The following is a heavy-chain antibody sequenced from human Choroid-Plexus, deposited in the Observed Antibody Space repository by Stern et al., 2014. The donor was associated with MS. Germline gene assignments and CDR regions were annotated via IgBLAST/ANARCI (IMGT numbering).Heavy chain of an antibody. D-gene: IGHD2/OR15-2a*01. Sequence: VQLLESGAGVVQPGRPLRLSCVASGFTFGSCAMHWVRQAPGQGLEWVAGVTYDGSNKYYADSVKGRFTISRDNSQNTLYMQMSSLRPEDTAVYYCAKDRHYLTYFFDHWGQGSLVTVSS. V-gene: IGHV3-30*18. CDR3: AKDRHYLTYFFDH. CDR2: VTYDGSNK. CDR1: GFTFGSCA. J-gene: IGHJ5*02.